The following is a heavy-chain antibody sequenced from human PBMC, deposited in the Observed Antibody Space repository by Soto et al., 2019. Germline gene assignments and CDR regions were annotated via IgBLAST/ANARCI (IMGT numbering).Heavy chain of an antibody. CDR1: GGSISSYY. V-gene: IGHV4-59*08. D-gene: IGHD5-18*01. J-gene: IGHJ4*02. Sequence: LSLTCTVSGGSISSYYWSWIRQPPGKGLEWIGYIYYSGSTNYNPSLKSRVTISVDTSKNQLSLKLSSVTAADTAVYYCARRYGYSLDYWGQGTLVTVSS. CDR3: ARRYGYSLDY. CDR2: IYYSGST.